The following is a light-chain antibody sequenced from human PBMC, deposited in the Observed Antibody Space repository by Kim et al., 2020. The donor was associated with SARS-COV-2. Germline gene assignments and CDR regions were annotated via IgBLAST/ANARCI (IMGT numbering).Light chain of an antibody. Sequence: DIQMTQSPSTLSASVGDRVTITCRASQSISSWLAWYQQKPGKAPKLLIYKASSLESGVPSRFSGSGSGTEFTLTISSLQPDDFATYYCQQYNSYPWTFGQGTKVDNQT. CDR1: QSISSW. CDR2: KAS. V-gene: IGKV1-5*03. CDR3: QQYNSYPWT. J-gene: IGKJ1*01.